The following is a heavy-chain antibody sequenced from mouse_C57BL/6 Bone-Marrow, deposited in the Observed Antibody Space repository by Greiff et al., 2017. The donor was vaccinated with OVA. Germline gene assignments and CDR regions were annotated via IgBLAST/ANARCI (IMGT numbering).Heavy chain of an antibody. Sequence: EVKVVESGGGLVKPGGSLKLSCAASGFTFSSYAMSWVRQTPEKRLEWVATISDGGSYTYYPDNVKGRFTISRDNAKNNLYLQMSHLKSEDTAMYYCARAPYDYDWYFDVWGTGTTVTVSS. CDR1: GFTFSSYA. J-gene: IGHJ1*03. D-gene: IGHD2-4*01. V-gene: IGHV5-4*03. CDR3: ARAPYDYDWYFDV. CDR2: ISDGGSYT.